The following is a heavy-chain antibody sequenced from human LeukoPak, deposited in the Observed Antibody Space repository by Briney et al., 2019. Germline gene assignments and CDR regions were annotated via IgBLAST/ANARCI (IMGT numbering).Heavy chain of an antibody. V-gene: IGHV3-15*01. J-gene: IGHJ4*02. CDR3: TTPGTLSSFDY. Sequence: GGSLRLSCAASGLTFSNAWMSWVRQAPGKGLEWVGRIKSKSDGGTTDYAVPVKGRFTISRDDSKNTLFLQMNSLKTEDTAVYYCTTPGTLSSFDYWGQGTLVTVSS. CDR2: IKSKSDGGTT. D-gene: IGHD3-10*01. CDR1: GLTFSNAW.